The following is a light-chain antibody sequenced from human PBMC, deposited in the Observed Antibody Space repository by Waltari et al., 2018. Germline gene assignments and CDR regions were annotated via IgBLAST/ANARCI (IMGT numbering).Light chain of an antibody. CDR2: AAS. CDR1: QSISTL. CDR3: QESVSTPKGT. J-gene: IGKJ3*01. Sequence: DIQMTQSPSSLSASVGDRVTITCRASQSISTLLNWYQQKEGRAQKLLIYAASTLQRGVPSRFSGSGAGSDFTLTISSLQPEDSATYHCQESVSTPKGTFGPGTKVEIK. V-gene: IGKV1-39*01.